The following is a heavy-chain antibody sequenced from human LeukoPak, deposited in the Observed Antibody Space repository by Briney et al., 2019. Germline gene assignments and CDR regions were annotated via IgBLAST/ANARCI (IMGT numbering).Heavy chain of an antibody. V-gene: IGHV1-69*05. D-gene: IGHD2-15*01. Sequence: SVKVSCKASGGTFSSYAISWVRQAPGQGLEWMGGIIPIFGTANYAQKFQGRVTITTDESTSTAYMELSSLRSEDTAVYYCASQYCSGGSCYLTATSSLAGWFDPWGQGTLVTVSS. CDR3: ASQYCSGGSCYLTATSSLAGWFDP. CDR2: IIPIFGTA. CDR1: GGTFSSYA. J-gene: IGHJ5*02.